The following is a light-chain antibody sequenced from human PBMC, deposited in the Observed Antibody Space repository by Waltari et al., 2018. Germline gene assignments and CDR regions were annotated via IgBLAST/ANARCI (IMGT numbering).Light chain of an antibody. CDR1: PGVSSN. CDR3: QQYNNWPLT. Sequence: EIVMTQSPATLSVSPGERATLSCRASPGVSSNLGWYQQKPGQAPRLLIYGASTRATGIPARFSGSVSGTDFTLTISSMQSEDFAVYYCQQYNNWPLTFGGGTKVEIK. J-gene: IGKJ4*01. V-gene: IGKV3-15*01. CDR2: GAS.